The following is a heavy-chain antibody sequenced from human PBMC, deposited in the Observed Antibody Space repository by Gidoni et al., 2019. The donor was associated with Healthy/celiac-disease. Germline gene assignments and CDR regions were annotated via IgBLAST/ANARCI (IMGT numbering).Heavy chain of an antibody. J-gene: IGHJ6*03. V-gene: IGHV1-18*04. Sequence: QVQLVQSVAEVKKPGASVKVSCKASGYPFTSYVLSWVRQAPGQGLEWMGWISAYNGNTNYAQKLQGRVTMTTDTSTSTAYMELRSLRSDDTAVYYCARVRGLVVVSNYYYYMDVWGKGTTVTVSS. CDR3: ARVRGLVVVSNYYYYMDV. D-gene: IGHD3-22*01. CDR2: ISAYNGNT. CDR1: GYPFTSYV.